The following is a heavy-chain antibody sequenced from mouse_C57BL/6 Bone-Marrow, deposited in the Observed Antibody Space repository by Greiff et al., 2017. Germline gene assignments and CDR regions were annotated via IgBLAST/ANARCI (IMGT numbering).Heavy chain of an antibody. CDR1: GFTFSDYG. V-gene: IGHV5-17*01. Sequence: EVKLMESGGGLVKPGGSLKLSCAASGFTFSDYGMHWVRQAPEKGLEWVAYISSGSSTIYYADTVKGRFTISRDNAKNTLFLQMTSLRSEDTAMYYCARRPLMDDWGQGTSVTVSS. CDR2: ISSGSSTI. J-gene: IGHJ4*01. CDR3: ARRPLMDD.